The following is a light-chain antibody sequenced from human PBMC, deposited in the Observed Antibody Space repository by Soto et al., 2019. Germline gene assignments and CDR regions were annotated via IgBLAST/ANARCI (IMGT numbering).Light chain of an antibody. CDR1: NIGSES. J-gene: IGLJ3*02. V-gene: IGLV3-21*04. CDR3: QVWDGSSDQQV. Sequence: SYELTQPPSVSVAPGKTATITCGGNNIGSESVHWYQQKPGQAPVLVIYYDSARPSGIPKRFSGSNSGNTATLSITRVEAGDEADDFCQVWDGSSDQQVFGGGTQLTVL. CDR2: YDS.